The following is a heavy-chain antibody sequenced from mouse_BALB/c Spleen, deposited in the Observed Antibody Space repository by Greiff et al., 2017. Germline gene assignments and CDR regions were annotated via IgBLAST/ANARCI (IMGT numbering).Heavy chain of an antibody. Sequence: QVQLQQPGAELVRPGASVKLSCKASGYTFTSYWINWVKQRPGQGLEWIGNIYPSDSYTNYNQKFKDKATLTVDKSSSTAYMQLSSPTFEDSAVYYCTRWDYYGSSGWYFDVWGAGTTVTVSS. CDR3: TRWDYYGSSGWYFDV. J-gene: IGHJ1*01. CDR1: GYTFTSYW. D-gene: IGHD1-1*01. CDR2: IYPSDSYT. V-gene: IGHV1-69*02.